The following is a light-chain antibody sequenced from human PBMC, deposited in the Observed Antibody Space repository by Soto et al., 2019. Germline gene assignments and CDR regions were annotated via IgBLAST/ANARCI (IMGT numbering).Light chain of an antibody. V-gene: IGKV3-20*01. CDR2: GAS. CDR3: QQYGRAPGT. CDR1: QSVSSNY. J-gene: IGKJ2*01. Sequence: EIVLTQSPGTLSLSPGERATLSCRASQSVSSNYLAWYQHRPGQAPRLLIRGASIRATGILDRFSGSGSGTDFTLTISRLEPEDFAVYYCQQYGRAPGTFGQGTELEIK.